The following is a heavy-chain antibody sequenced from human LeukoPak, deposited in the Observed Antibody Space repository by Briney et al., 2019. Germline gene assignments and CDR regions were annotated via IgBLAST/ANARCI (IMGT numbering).Heavy chain of an antibody. J-gene: IGHJ6*02. CDR2: ISYDGSNK. V-gene: IGHV3-30*18. Sequence: PGGSLRLSCAASGFTFSSYGMHWVRQAPGKGLEWVAVISYDGSNKYYADSVKGRFTISRDNSKNTLYLQMNSLRAEDTAVYYCANHVDTAMDYYGMDVWGQGTTVTVSS. D-gene: IGHD5-18*01. CDR1: GFTFSSYG. CDR3: ANHVDTAMDYYGMDV.